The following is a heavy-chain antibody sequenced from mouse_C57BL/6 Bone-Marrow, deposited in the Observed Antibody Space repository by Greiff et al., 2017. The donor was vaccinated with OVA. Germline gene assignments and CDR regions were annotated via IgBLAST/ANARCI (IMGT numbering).Heavy chain of an antibody. CDR2: IDPSDSET. J-gene: IGHJ1*03. CDR3: ARIYYGNYRYWYFDV. Sequence: VKQSCKASGYTFTSYWMHWVKQRPIQGLEWIGNIDPSDSETHYNQKFKDKATLTVDKSSSTAYMQLSSLTSEDSAVYYCARIYYGNYRYWYFDVWGTGTTVTVSS. D-gene: IGHD2-1*01. V-gene: IGHV1-52*01. CDR1: GYTFTSYW.